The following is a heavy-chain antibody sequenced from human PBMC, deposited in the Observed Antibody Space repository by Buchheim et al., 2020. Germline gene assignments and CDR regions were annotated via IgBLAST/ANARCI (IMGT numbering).Heavy chain of an antibody. CDR3: TTDHPGVTAAGASDN. D-gene: IGHD6-13*01. J-gene: IGHJ4*02. Sequence: EVRLVQSGGGLVQSGGSLRLSCAGSGFNFSTYHMNWVRQAPGKGLEWVSYIGSRSSIIYYADSVKGRFTISRDNAKNSLYLQMNSLRDEDTALYYCTTDHPGVTAAGASDNWGQGTL. CDR1: GFNFSTYH. V-gene: IGHV3-48*02. CDR2: IGSRSSII.